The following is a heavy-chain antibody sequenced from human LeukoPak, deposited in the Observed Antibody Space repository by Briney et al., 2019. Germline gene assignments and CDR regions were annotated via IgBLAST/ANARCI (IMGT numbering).Heavy chain of an antibody. V-gene: IGHV3-64*01. J-gene: IGHJ6*03. Sequence: GGSLRLSCAASGFTFSSYAMHWVRQAPGKGLEYVSAISSNGGSTYYANSVKGRFTISRDNSKNTLYLQMGSLRAEDMAMYYCARRARDLYYYYYYMDVWGKGTTVTVSS. CDR3: ARRARDLYYYYYYMDV. CDR2: ISSNGGST. D-gene: IGHD5-12*01. CDR1: GFTFSSYA.